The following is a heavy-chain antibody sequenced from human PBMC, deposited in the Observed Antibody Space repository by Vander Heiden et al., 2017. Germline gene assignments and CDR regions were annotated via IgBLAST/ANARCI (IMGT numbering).Heavy chain of an antibody. CDR2: ISGSGNDA. Sequence: EGHLVESGGDVVQPGGSLRVSCEVSGFKLRCDVMTWVRQAPGKGLEWVSTISGSGNDADYAGSVKGRFIISRDNSKNTLYLQMNSLRAGDTALYYCAKEGLWYGGNWFDPWGQGTLVTVSS. CDR1: GFKLRCDV. V-gene: IGHV3-23*04. J-gene: IGHJ5*01. D-gene: IGHD3-10*01. CDR3: AKEGLWYGGNWFDP.